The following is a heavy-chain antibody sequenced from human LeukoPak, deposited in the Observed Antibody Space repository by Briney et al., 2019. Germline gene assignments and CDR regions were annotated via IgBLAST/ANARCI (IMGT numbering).Heavy chain of an antibody. CDR2: IYYSGST. J-gene: IGHJ4*02. D-gene: IGHD6-13*01. Sequence: PSETLSLTCTVSGGSISSGDYYWSWIRQPPGKGLEWIGYIYYSGSTYYNPSLKSRVTISVDTSKNQFSLKLSSVTAADTAVYYCAREFSGSWYYFVYWGQGTLVTVSS. V-gene: IGHV4-30-4*01. CDR3: AREFSGSWYYFVY. CDR1: GGSISSGDYY.